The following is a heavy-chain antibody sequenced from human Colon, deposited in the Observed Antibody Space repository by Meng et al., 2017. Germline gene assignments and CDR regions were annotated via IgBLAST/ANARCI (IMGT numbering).Heavy chain of an antibody. J-gene: IGHJ5*02. D-gene: IGHD4-17*01. CDR2: IDHFGIS. Sequence: QGQIHHGGAGLLKPSETLSLTCAVSGGSFSGFYWSWIRQPPGKGLEWIGEIDHFGISNYNSSLKGRLTMSVDTSKKQISLTLTSVTAADTAVYYCAAGLRHGDWFDPWGPGTLVTVSS. CDR1: GGSFSGFY. CDR3: AAGLRHGDWFDP. V-gene: IGHV4-34*01.